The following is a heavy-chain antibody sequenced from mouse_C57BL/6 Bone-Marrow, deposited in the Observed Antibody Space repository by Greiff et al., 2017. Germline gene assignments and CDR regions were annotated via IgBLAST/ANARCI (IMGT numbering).Heavy chain of an antibody. CDR3: ARDGYYWGYFGV. CDR1: GYTFTDYY. CDR2: INPNNGGT. Sequence: VQLQQSGPELVKPGASVKISCKASGYTFTDYYMNWVKQSHGKSLEWIGDINPNNGGTSYNQKFKGKATLTVDKSSSTAYMELRSLTSEDSAVXYCARDGYYWGYFGVWGTRNTVTIS. J-gene: IGHJ1*03. D-gene: IGHD2-3*01. V-gene: IGHV1-26*01.